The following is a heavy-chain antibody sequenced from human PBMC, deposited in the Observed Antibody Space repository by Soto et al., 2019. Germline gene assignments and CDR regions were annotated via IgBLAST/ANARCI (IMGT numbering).Heavy chain of an antibody. J-gene: IGHJ6*02. D-gene: IGHD6-6*01. CDR3: ARGEEIAARPYYYYGMDV. V-gene: IGHV1-18*01. Sequence: ASVKVTCKASGYTFTRYGISWVRQAPGQGLEWMGWISAYNGNTNYAQKLQGRVTMTTDTSTSTAYMELRSLRSDDTAVYYCARGEEIAARPYYYYGMDVWGQGTTVTVSS. CDR1: GYTFTRYG. CDR2: ISAYNGNT.